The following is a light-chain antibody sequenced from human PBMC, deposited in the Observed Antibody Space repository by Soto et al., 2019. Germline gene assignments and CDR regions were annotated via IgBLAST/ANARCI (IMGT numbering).Light chain of an antibody. J-gene: IGKJ4*01. CDR1: QSISSY. Sequence: DIQMTHRPSSLSASVGDRVTSTCRASQSISSYLNWYQQKPGKAPKLLIYAASSLQSGVPSRFSGSGSGTDFTLTISSLQPEDFATYYCQQSYSTLLLTFGGGTKVDIK. CDR2: AAS. V-gene: IGKV1-39*01. CDR3: QQSYSTLLLT.